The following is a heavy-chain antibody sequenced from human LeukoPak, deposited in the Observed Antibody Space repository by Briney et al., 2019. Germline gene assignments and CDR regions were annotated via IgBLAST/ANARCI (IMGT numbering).Heavy chain of an antibody. CDR3: AKGSIAAAGGGYNWFDP. CDR2: IYSGGST. Sequence: PGGSLRLSCAASGFTVSSNYMSWVRQAPGKGLEWVSVIYSGGSTYYADSVRGRFIISRDNSKNTLFLQMNSLRAEDTAVYYCAKGSIAAAGGGYNWFDPWGQGTLVTVSS. D-gene: IGHD6-13*01. CDR1: GFTVSSNY. J-gene: IGHJ5*02. V-gene: IGHV3-53*01.